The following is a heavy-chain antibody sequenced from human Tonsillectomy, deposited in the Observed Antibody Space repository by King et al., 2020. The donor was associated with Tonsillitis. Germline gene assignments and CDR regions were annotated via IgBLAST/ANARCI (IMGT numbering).Heavy chain of an antibody. V-gene: IGHV3-9*01. J-gene: IGHJ6*02. CDR2: ISWNSGSI. CDR3: ATDLGIASMTTVTLFYYYGMDV. D-gene: IGHD4-11*01. CDR1: GFTFDDYA. Sequence: VQLVESGGGLVQPGRSLRLSCAASGFTFDDYAMHWVRHAPGKGLEWVSGISWNSGSIGYADSVKGRFTISRENAKNSLYLQRNRLRAEDTALYYWATDLGIASMTTVTLFYYYGMDVWGQGTTVTVSS.